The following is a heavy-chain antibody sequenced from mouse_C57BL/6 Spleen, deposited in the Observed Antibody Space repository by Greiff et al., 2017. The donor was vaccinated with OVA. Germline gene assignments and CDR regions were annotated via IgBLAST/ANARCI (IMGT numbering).Heavy chain of an antibody. Sequence: VQLQQSGPELVKPGASVKISCKASGYSFTDYNMNWVKQSNGKSLEWIGVINPNYGTTSYNQKFKGKATLTVDQSSSTAYMQLNSLTSEDSAVYYGAGYYGSRGPYFDVWGTGTTVTVSS. J-gene: IGHJ1*03. D-gene: IGHD1-1*01. CDR1: GYSFTDYN. V-gene: IGHV1-39*01. CDR2: INPNYGTT. CDR3: AGYYGSRGPYFDV.